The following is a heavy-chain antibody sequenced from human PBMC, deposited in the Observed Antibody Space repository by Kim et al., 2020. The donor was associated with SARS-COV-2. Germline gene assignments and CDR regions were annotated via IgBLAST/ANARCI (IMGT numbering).Heavy chain of an antibody. CDR3: ARHGGRGVPRPLDV. Sequence: NPSLKSRVTISVDTSKNLFSLKLSSVTAADTAVYYCARHGGRGVPRPLDVWGQGTTVTVSS. D-gene: IGHD3-10*01. V-gene: IGHV4-39*01. J-gene: IGHJ6*02.